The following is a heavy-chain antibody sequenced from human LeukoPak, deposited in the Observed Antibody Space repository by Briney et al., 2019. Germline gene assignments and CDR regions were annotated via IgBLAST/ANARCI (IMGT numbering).Heavy chain of an antibody. J-gene: IGHJ3*02. Sequence: SGTLSLTCAVSGGSISSTHWWNWVRQPPGKGLEWIGEIFHSGTTNYNPSLKSRVTISIDKSKNQFSLKLRSVTAADTAVYYCARDQWLLRGGDHDAFDIWGQGTMVTVSS. V-gene: IGHV4-4*02. CDR2: IFHSGTT. D-gene: IGHD6-19*01. CDR3: ARDQWLLRGGDHDAFDI. CDR1: GGSISSTHW.